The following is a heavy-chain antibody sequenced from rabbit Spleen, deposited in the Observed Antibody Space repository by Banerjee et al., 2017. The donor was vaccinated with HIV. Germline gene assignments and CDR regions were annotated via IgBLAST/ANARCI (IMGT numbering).Heavy chain of an antibody. D-gene: IGHD8-1*01. CDR3: ARDAASSFSSYGMDL. CDR1: GFSFSSSYY. CDR2: IDSGSSGFT. J-gene: IGHJ6*01. Sequence: QEQLVESGGGLVKPEGSLKLSCTASGFSFSSSYYMCWVRQAPGKGLEWIACIDSGSSGFTYYASWAKGRFTISKTSSTTVTLQMTSLTAADTATYFCARDAASSFSSYGMDLWGPGTLVTVS. V-gene: IGHV1S45*01.